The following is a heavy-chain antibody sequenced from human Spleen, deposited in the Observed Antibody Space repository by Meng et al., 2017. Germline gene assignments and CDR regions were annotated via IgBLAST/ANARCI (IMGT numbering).Heavy chain of an antibody. J-gene: IGHJ6*02. CDR1: GYTFTSYD. Sequence: ASVKVSCKASGYTFTSYDINWVRQATGQGLEWMGWMNPNSGNTGYAQKFQGRVTMTRNTSISTAYMELSSLRSEDTAVYYCASLPVLTYYYGSGSYWAGYYYYGMDVWGQGTTVTVSS. CDR2: MNPNSGNT. D-gene: IGHD3-10*01. V-gene: IGHV1-8*01. CDR3: ASLPVLTYYYGSGSYWAGYYYYGMDV.